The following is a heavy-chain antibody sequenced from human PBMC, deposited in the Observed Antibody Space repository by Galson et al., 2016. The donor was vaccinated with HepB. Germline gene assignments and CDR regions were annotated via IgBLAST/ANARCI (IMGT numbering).Heavy chain of an antibody. CDR3: AKSGGGKKVPVTSTSALFDP. CDR1: GFTFSSYG. CDR2: ISYAGRNE. D-gene: IGHD3-10*01. J-gene: IGHJ5*02. V-gene: IGHV3-30*18. Sequence: SLRLSCAASGFTFSSYGMHWVRQAPGKGLEWVAVISYAGRNEYYADSVKGRFTISRDNSRNTLYLQMNSLRAEAKAVYYCAKSGGGKKVPVTSTSALFDPWGQGTLVTVSS.